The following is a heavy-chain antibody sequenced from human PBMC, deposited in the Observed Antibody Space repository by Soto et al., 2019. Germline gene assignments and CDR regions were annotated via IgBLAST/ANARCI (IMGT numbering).Heavy chain of an antibody. Sequence: QLVETGGGLIQPGTSLTLYCAASGFSVSRNYMTWVRQAPGKGLEWVSFVYSGGATFYADSVKGRFILSRDDSQNTMYLQMNNLRAEDTAVYYCARVPGRLWARGTLVTVAS. J-gene: IGHJ4*02. CDR2: VYSGGAT. D-gene: IGHD3-10*01. CDR1: GFSVSRNY. V-gene: IGHV3-53*02. CDR3: ARVPGRL.